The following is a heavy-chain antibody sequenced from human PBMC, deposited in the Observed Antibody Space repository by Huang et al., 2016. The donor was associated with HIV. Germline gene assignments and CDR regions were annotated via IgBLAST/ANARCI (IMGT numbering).Heavy chain of an antibody. J-gene: IGHJ4*02. CDR1: GGTFSSYA. CDR2: IIPILGTA. V-gene: IGHV1-69*13. D-gene: IGHD3-22*01. CDR3: ARARGYYDSSVSYYFDY. Sequence: QVQLVQSGAEVKKPGSSVKVSCKASGGTFSSYAISWGRQAPGQGLEWMGGIIPILGTANYAQKVQGRVTITADESTSTAYMELSSLRSEDTAVYYCARARGYYDSSVSYYFDYWGQGTLVTVSS.